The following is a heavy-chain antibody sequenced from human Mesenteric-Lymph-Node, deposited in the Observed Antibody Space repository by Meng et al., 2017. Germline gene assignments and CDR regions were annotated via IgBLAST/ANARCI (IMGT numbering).Heavy chain of an antibody. CDR3: VGGFYFQY. CDR1: GFTVSYQY. Sequence: EGQLADDGGAVVPPGASLRVVCAAPGFTVSYQYMTWVRQAPGKGLEWVSVIDAAGGTNYADSVKGRFTISRDNSKNTLHLQLDSLRAEDTAVYYRVGGFYFQYWGRGTLVTVSS. V-gene: IGHV3-53*01. D-gene: IGHD3-3*01. CDR2: IDAAGGT. J-gene: IGHJ1*01.